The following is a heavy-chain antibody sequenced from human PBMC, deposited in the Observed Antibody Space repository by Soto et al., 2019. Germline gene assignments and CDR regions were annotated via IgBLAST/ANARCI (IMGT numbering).Heavy chain of an antibody. CDR2: IYYSGST. Sequence: QVLLQESGPGLVKPSETLSLICLVSGGSITTGGYSWSWIRQHPGKGLDWIGNIYYSGSTSYNPSLKSRLTISVDMSKNQFSLKLTSVTAADTAVYYCARDAGEQRGLDFWGQGTLVTVSS. CDR3: ARDAGEQRGLDF. D-gene: IGHD3-16*01. CDR1: GGSITTGGYS. V-gene: IGHV4-31*03. J-gene: IGHJ4*02.